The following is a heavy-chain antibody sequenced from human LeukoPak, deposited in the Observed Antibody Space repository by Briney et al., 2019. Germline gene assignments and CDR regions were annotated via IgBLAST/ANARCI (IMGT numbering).Heavy chain of an antibody. V-gene: IGHV1-3*01. J-gene: IGHJ6*04. D-gene: IGHD3-10*01. CDR3: ARGGDYYGSGSYRLKYYYYGMDV. Sequence: ASVKVSCKASGYTFTSYAMHWVRQAPGQRLEWMGWINAGNGNTKYSQKFQGRVTITRDTSASTAYMELSSLRSEDTAVYYCARGGDYYGSGSYRLKYYYYGMDVWGKGTTVTVSS. CDR2: INAGNGNT. CDR1: GYTFTSYA.